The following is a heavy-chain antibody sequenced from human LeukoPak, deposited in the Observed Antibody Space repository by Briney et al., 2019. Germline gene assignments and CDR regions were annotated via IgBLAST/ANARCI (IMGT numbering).Heavy chain of an antibody. D-gene: IGHD3-16*01. Sequence: ASVKVSCKGSGYTFTVYYMHWVRQAPGQGLEWMGWMNPNSGTTNYAQKFQRRVTMTSEKTTRTAYMELSSLESDDKAAYYCARDLMTTPTWDFDYWGQGTLVTVAS. CDR1: GYTFTVYY. V-gene: IGHV1-2*02. CDR3: ARDLMTTPTWDFDY. CDR2: MNPNSGTT. J-gene: IGHJ4*02.